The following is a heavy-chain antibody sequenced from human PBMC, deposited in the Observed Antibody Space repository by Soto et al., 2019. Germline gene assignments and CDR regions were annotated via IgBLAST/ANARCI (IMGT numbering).Heavy chain of an antibody. V-gene: IGHV4-31*03. CDR1: GGSISSGGYY. CDR3: ARVMITFGGVTANWFDP. Sequence: KTSETLSLTCTVSGGSISSGGYYWSWIRQHPGKGLEWIGYIYYSGSTYYNPSLKGRVTISVDTSKNQFSLKLSPVTAADTAVYYCARVMITFGGVTANWFDPWGQGTLVTVSS. CDR2: IYYSGST. J-gene: IGHJ5*02. D-gene: IGHD3-16*01.